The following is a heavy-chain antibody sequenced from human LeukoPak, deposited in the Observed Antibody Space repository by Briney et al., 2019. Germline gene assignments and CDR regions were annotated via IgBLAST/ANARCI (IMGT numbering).Heavy chain of an antibody. V-gene: IGHV4-59*01. D-gene: IGHD4-11*01. J-gene: IGHJ6*03. Sequence: SETLSLTCSVSDDSITIYYWTWIRQPPGKGLEWIGYIDHTGTTNYNPSLNSRVTISRDTSKNHFSLQLSSVTAADTAVYFCARGRVSSSTWHSTYYYYFYMDVWGKGTTVTVS. CDR3: ARGRVSSSTWHSTYYYYFYMDV. CDR2: IDHTGTT. CDR1: DDSITIYY.